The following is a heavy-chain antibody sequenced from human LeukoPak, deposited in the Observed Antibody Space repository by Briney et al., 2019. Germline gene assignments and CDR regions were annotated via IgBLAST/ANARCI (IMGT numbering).Heavy chain of an antibody. D-gene: IGHD4-17*01. J-gene: IGHJ3*02. CDR1: GGSMSSYY. CDR3: ARHLPTAPGAFDI. Sequence: SENLSLKGTGSGGSMSSYYWSWIRQPPGKGLEWIGYIYYSGSTNYNPSLKSRVTISVDTSKNQFSLKLSPVTAADTAVYYCARHLPTAPGAFDIWCQGTMVTVSS. CDR2: IYYSGST. V-gene: IGHV4-59*08.